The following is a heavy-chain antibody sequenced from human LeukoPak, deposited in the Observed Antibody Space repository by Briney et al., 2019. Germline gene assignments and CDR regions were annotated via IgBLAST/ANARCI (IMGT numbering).Heavy chain of an antibody. CDR2: ISYDGSNK. V-gene: IGHV3-30*18. CDR3: AKTMVRGVLDWSYDF. J-gene: IGHJ4*02. CDR1: GLTFSSYG. Sequence: GGSLTLSCAASGLTFSSYGLHWVRQPPGKGLEWVALISYDGSNKYYADSVKGRFTISRDNSRNTLFLQMNSLRAEDTAVYYCAKTMVRGVLDWSYDFWGQGTLVTVSS. D-gene: IGHD3-10*01.